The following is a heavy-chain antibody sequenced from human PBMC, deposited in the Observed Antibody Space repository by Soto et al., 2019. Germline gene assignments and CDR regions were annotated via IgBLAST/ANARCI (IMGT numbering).Heavy chain of an antibody. CDR1: GFTFSSYW. D-gene: IGHD4-17*01. J-gene: IGHJ4*02. CDR2: INSDGSST. CDR3: ATADYGDYFNKN. Sequence: GGSLRLSCTASGFTFSSYWMHWVRQAPGKGLVWVSRINSDGSSTSYADSVKGRFTISRDNAKNTLYLQMNSLRAEDTAVYYCATADYGDYFNKNWGQGTLVTVSS. V-gene: IGHV3-74*01.